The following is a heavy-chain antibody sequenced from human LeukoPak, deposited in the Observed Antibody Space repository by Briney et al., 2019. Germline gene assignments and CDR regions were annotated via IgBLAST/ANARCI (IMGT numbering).Heavy chain of an antibody. V-gene: IGHV3-23*01. CDR3: AKSPSEFGELSY. CDR1: GFTFSRYA. Sequence: GGSLRLSCVASGFTFSRYAMNWVRQAPGKGLEWVSTMSGGGGSTYYADSVKGRFTISRDNSKNMVHLQMNGLRAEDTAVYYCAKSPSEFGELSYGGQGTLVTVSS. J-gene: IGHJ4*02. D-gene: IGHD3-10*01. CDR2: MSGGGGST.